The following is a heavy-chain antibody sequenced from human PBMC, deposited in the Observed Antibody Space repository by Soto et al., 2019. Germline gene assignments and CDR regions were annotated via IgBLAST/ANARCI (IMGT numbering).Heavy chain of an antibody. J-gene: IGHJ5*02. CDR3: AKDKKPWLVRQRDWCDP. Sequence: EVQLLESGGGLVQPGGSLRLSCAASGFTFSSYAMSWVRQAPGKGLEWVSAISGSGGSTYYADSVKGRFTISRDNSKTTGYLQMNTRRAEDTAVYYGAKDKKPWLVRQRDWCDPWGQGTLVTVSS. V-gene: IGHV3-23*01. D-gene: IGHD6-19*01. CDR1: GFTFSSYA. CDR2: ISGSGGST.